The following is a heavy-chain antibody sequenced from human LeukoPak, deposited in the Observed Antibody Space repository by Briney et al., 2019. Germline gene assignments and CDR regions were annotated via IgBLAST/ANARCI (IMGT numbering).Heavy chain of an antibody. CDR1: GGTFSSYA. D-gene: IGHD3-22*01. Sequence: GASVKVSCKASGGTFSSYAISWVRQAPGQGLEWMGRIIPILGIANYAQKFQGRVTITADKSTSTAYMELSSLRSEDTAVYYCARSQVNYYDSSGYYSFGYWGQGTLVTVSS. CDR3: ARSQVNYYDSSGYYSFGY. CDR2: IIPILGIA. J-gene: IGHJ4*02. V-gene: IGHV1-69*04.